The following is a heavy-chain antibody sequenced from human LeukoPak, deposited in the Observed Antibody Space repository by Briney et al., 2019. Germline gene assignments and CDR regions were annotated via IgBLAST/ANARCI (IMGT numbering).Heavy chain of an antibody. J-gene: IGHJ4*02. CDR1: GFTFDDYA. Sequence: GGSLRLSCAASGFTFDDYAMHWVRQAPGKGLEWVSGISWNSGSIGYAGSVKGRFTISRDNAKNSLYLQMNSLRAEDTALYYCAKGYCSSTSCIFDYWGQGTLVTVSS. V-gene: IGHV3-9*01. CDR2: ISWNSGSI. CDR3: AKGYCSSTSCIFDY. D-gene: IGHD2-2*01.